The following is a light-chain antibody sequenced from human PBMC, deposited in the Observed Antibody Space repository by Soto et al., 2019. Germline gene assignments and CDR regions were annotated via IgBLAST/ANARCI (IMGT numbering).Light chain of an antibody. CDR3: QQSYSTPIT. Sequence: DIQITQSPSSLSSSVGDRVTITCLSSQSISNYLSWYEQKPGKAPKLLIYAASSVQSGVPSRFSGSGSGTDFTLTISSLQPEDFATYYCQQSYSTPITFGGGTKVDIK. CDR2: AAS. CDR1: QSISNY. J-gene: IGKJ4*01. V-gene: IGKV1-39*01.